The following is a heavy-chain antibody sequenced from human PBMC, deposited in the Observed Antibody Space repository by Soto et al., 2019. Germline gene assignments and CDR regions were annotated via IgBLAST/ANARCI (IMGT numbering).Heavy chain of an antibody. Sequence: GGSLRLSCAASGFTVSSNYMSWVRQAPGKRLEWVSIIYRDGTTYYAASVQGRFTIFRDNSEITLYLQMNSLRAEDTAMYYCARADSRPNDAFDIWGQGTMVTVSS. V-gene: IGHV3-53*01. J-gene: IGHJ3*02. CDR1: GFTVSSNY. CDR3: ARADSRPNDAFDI. D-gene: IGHD3-3*01. CDR2: IYRDGTT.